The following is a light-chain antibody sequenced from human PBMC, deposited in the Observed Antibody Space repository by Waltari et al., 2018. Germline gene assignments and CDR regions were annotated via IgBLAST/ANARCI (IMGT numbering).Light chain of an antibody. V-gene: IGKV3-15*01. CDR3: QQYNNWLRWT. J-gene: IGKJ1*01. CDR2: GAS. CDR1: QSVSSN. Sequence: EIVMTQSPATLSVSPGERATLSCRASQSVSSNLAWYQQKPGQAPRLLIYGASTRATGMPARFSGSGSGTEFTLTISSLQFEDFAVYYCQQYNNWLRWTFGQGTKVEIK.